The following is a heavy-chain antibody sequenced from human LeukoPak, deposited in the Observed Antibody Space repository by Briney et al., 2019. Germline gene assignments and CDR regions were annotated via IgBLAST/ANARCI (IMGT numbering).Heavy chain of an antibody. J-gene: IGHJ4*02. V-gene: IGHV3-74*01. CDR1: GFTFNRNW. Sequence: GGSLRLSCAASGFTFNRNWVHWVRHAPGKGLVWVSHINGDGSSTTYADSVKGRFTISRDNAKNTLYLQMNSLRAEDTAVYYCARGNYLLAWGQGTLVTVSS. D-gene: IGHD3-16*02. CDR2: INGDGSST. CDR3: ARGNYLLA.